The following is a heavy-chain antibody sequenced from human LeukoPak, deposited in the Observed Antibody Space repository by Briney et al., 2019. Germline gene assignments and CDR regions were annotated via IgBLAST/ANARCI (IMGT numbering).Heavy chain of an antibody. CDR1: GFTFSGYA. CDR3: ARDHLDRGYSYGPDY. Sequence: GGSLRLSCSASGFTFSGYAMHWVRQAPGKGLEYVSAISSNGGSTYYADSVKGRLTISRDNSKNTPYLQMNSLRAEDTAVYYCARDHLDRGYSYGPDYWGQGTLVTVSS. V-gene: IGHV3-64*04. J-gene: IGHJ4*02. CDR2: ISSNGGST. D-gene: IGHD5-18*01.